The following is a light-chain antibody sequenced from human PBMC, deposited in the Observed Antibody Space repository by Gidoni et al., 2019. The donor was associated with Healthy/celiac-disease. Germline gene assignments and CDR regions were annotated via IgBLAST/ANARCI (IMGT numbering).Light chain of an antibody. CDR2: GAS. V-gene: IGKV3-15*01. CDR3: QQYNNWPPLLT. Sequence: IVMTQSPATLSVYPGERATLSCRASQSVSTNLAWYQKKPGQAPRLLIYGASTRATGIPARFSGSGSGTEFTLTISSLQSEDFAVYYCQQYNNWPPLLTFGGGTKVEIK. CDR1: QSVSTN. J-gene: IGKJ4*01.